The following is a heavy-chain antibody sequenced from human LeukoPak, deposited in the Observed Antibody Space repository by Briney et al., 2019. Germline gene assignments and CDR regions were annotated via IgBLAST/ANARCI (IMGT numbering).Heavy chain of an antibody. CDR2: LWYDGSNE. J-gene: IGHJ6*02. V-gene: IGHV3-33*01. CDR3: ARDGQNASPYAVDV. D-gene: IGHD2-2*01. Sequence: GGSLRLSCAASGFSFRDHGMHWVRQAPGKGLEWVAGLWYDGSNEDYAESVKGRFTIFRDNSKNTLYLRMNSLRVEDTGIHYCARDGQNASPYAVDVWGQGTAVTVSS. CDR1: GFSFRDHG.